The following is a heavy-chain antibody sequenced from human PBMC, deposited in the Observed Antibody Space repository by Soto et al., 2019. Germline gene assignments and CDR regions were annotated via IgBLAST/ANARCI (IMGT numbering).Heavy chain of an antibody. CDR3: ARGSWSIRFHH. Sequence: SETLSLTCAVYGDSVNSNYYGTWIRQPPGKGLEWIGEIYHNGGTNYSPSLKSRVTISEDTSKSQFSLNLNSVTAADTAVYYCARGSWSIRFHHWGQGSLVTVSS. CDR1: GDSVNSNYY. V-gene: IGHV4-34*01. CDR2: IYHNGGT. J-gene: IGHJ4*02. D-gene: IGHD1-20*01.